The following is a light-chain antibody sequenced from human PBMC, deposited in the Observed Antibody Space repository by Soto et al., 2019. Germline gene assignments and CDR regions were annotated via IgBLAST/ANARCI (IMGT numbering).Light chain of an antibody. J-gene: IGLJ2*01. CDR3: SSYKGSSTLVV. Sequence: QSVLTQPASVSGSPGQSSTISCTGTSSDVGGYDYVSWYQHHPGKAPKLMIYDVSNRPSGVSDRFSGSKSGNTASLTISGLQAEDEADYYCSSYKGSSTLVVFGGGTKVTVL. CDR1: SSDVGGYDY. V-gene: IGLV2-14*03. CDR2: DVS.